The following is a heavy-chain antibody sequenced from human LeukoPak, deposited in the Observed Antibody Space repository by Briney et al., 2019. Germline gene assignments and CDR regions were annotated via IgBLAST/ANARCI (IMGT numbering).Heavy chain of an antibody. J-gene: IGHJ6*03. Sequence: SETLSLTCTVSGGSISSGSYYWSWIRQPAGKGLEWIGRIYTSGSTNYNPSLKSRVTISVDTSKNQFSLKLSSVTAADTAVYYCARAVTSGGYDYYYMDVWGKGTTVTISS. CDR3: ARAVTSGGYDYYYMDV. CDR1: GGSISSGSYY. D-gene: IGHD3-10*01. CDR2: IYTSGST. V-gene: IGHV4-61*02.